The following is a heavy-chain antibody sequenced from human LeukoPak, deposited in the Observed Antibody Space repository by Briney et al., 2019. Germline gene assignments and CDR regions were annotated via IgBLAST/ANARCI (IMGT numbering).Heavy chain of an antibody. CDR3: ARDPHGDYYFDY. CDR2: INAGNGNT. D-gene: IGHD4-17*01. CDR1: GYTFTSYA. Sequence: ASVKVSCKASGYTFTSYAMHWVRQAPGQRLEWMGWINAGNGNTKYSQKFQGRVTITRDTSASTAYMELCSLRSEDTAVYYCARDPHGDYYFDYWGQGTLVTVSS. J-gene: IGHJ4*02. V-gene: IGHV1-3*01.